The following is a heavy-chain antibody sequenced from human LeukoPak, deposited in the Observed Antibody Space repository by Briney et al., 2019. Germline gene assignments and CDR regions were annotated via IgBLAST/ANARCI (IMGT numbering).Heavy chain of an antibody. J-gene: IGHJ5*02. CDR2: ISAYNGNT. Sequence: ASVKVSCKASGYTFTSYGISWVRQAPGQGLEWMGWISAYNGNTNYAQKLQGRVTMTTDTSTSTAYMELRSLRSDDTAVYYCARGRALGSPRGWFDPWGQGTLVTVSS. CDR3: ARGRALGSPRGWFDP. V-gene: IGHV1-18*01. CDR1: GYTFTSYG.